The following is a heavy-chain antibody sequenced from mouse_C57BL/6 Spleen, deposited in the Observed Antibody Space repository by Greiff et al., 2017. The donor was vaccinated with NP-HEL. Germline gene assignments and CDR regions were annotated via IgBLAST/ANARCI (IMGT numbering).Heavy chain of an antibody. CDR1: GFTFSSYA. CDR3: TRSDYYGSSPYYFDY. D-gene: IGHD1-1*01. CDR2: ISSGGDYI. Sequence: EVKLMESGEGLVKPGGSLKLSCAASGFTFSSYAMSWVRQTPEKRLEWVAYISSGGDYIYYADTVKGRFTISRDNARNTLYLQMSSLKSEDTAMYYCTRSDYYGSSPYYFDYWGQGTTLTVSS. V-gene: IGHV5-9-1*02. J-gene: IGHJ2*01.